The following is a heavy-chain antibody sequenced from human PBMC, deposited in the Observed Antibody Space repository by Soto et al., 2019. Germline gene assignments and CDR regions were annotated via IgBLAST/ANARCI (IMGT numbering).Heavy chain of an antibody. CDR2: VNPILSMS. V-gene: IGHV1-69*02. D-gene: IGHD3-10*01. CDR3: ATSYGSGYRAVDY. CDR1: GDTFSFYT. J-gene: IGHJ4*02. Sequence: QVQLVQSGAEVKKPGSSVKVSCKASGDTFSFYTINWVRQSPGLGLEWMGRVNPILSMSNYAQKCQGRVTMTADKSTSTAYMELRSLRSEDTAFYYCATSYGSGYRAVDYWGQGVLVTVSS.